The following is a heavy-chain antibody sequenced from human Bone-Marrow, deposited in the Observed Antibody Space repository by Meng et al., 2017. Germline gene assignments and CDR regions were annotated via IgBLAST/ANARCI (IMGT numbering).Heavy chain of an antibody. V-gene: IGHV3-30*01. CDR3: AREMYDGSGYYRYYGMDV. CDR1: GFTSSSYA. D-gene: IGHD3-22*01. CDR2: ISYDGSNK. J-gene: IGHJ6*02. Sequence: GGSLRPSCAASGFTSSSYAMHWVRQVPGKGLEWVAVISYDGSNKYYADSVKGRFTISRDNSKNTLYLQMNSLRAEDTAVYYCAREMYDGSGYYRYYGMDVWGQGTTVTVSS.